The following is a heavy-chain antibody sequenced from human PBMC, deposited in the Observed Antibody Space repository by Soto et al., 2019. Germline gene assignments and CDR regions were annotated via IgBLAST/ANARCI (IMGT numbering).Heavy chain of an antibody. Sequence: GGSLRLSCAASGFTFSSYAMSWVRQAPGKGLEWVSAISGSGGSTYYADSVEGRFTISRDNSKNTLYLQMNSLRAEDTAVYYCAKDPPCSSTSCYGFDPWGQGTLVPVSS. J-gene: IGHJ5*02. CDR1: GFTFSSYA. V-gene: IGHV3-23*01. CDR2: ISGSGGST. D-gene: IGHD2-2*01. CDR3: AKDPPCSSTSCYGFDP.